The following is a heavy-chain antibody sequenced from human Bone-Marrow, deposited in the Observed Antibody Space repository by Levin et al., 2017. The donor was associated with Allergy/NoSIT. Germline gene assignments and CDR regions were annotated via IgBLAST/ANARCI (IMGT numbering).Heavy chain of an antibody. Sequence: PGGSLRLSCAASGFTFSSYWMHWVRQAPGKGLMWVSRINEDGRTTDYADSVKGRFTISRDNAKNTLHLQMNSLRAEDTALYFCVRDLGGADGYWGQGTLVSASS. D-gene: IGHD1-26*01. CDR2: INEDGRTT. V-gene: IGHV3-74*01. CDR1: GFTFSSYW. CDR3: VRDLGGADGY. J-gene: IGHJ4*02.